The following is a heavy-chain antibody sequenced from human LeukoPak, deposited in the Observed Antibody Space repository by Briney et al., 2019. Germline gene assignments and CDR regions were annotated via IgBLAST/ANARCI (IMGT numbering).Heavy chain of an antibody. J-gene: IGHJ5*02. V-gene: IGHV3-21*01. Sequence: GGSLRLSCAASGFTFSSYSMNWVRQAPGKGLEWVSFISSRSNYIYYADSVKGRFTISRDDSKDTLYLQTNSLRAEDTAIYYCARDQSGGNTRPGCLDAWGQGTLVTVSA. CDR3: ARDQSGGNTRPGCLDA. CDR1: GFTFSSYS. D-gene: IGHD4-23*01. CDR2: ISSRSNYI.